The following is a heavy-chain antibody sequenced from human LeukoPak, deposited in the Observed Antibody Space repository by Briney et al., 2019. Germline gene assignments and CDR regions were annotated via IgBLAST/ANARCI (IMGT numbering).Heavy chain of an antibody. Sequence: PGGSLRLSCAASGFTFSSYWMHWVRQAPGKGLVWVSLIKSDGRSTGYADSVKGRFTISRDNAKNTVYLQMNSLRVEDTAVYYCTRGFKYSSDYWGQGTLVTVSS. D-gene: IGHD6-6*01. CDR1: GFTFSSYW. V-gene: IGHV3-74*01. CDR2: IKSDGRST. CDR3: TRGFKYSSDY. J-gene: IGHJ4*02.